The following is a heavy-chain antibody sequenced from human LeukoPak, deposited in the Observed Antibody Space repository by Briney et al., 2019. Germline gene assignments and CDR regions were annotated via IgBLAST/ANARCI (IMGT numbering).Heavy chain of an antibody. CDR1: GFTFSSYS. CDR3: ARGAPGIFDPPSRPFDI. CDR2: ISSSSSTI. Sequence: SGGSLRLSCAASGFTFSSYSMNWVRQAPGKGLEWVSYISSSSSTIYYADSVKGRFTISRDNAKNSLYLQMNSLRAEDTAVYYCARGAPGIFDPPSRPFDIWGQGTMVTVSS. D-gene: IGHD3-9*01. J-gene: IGHJ3*02. V-gene: IGHV3-48*01.